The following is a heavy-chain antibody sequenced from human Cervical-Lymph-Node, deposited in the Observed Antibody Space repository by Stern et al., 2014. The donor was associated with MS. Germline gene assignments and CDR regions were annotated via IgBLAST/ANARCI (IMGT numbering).Heavy chain of an antibody. CDR3: AKDIVVAADTLPRGYYYAMDV. CDR1: GYTFSDYA. J-gene: IGHJ6*02. D-gene: IGHD2-21*01. CDR2: INAGNGYT. Sequence: QMQLVQSGAEVKKPGASVKVSCKASGYTFSDYAIHWVRQAPGQRLEWMGWINAGNGYTKYSDNLEGRVTMTRETAARLVYMEVSSLRAEDTAVYYCAKDIVVAADTLPRGYYYAMDVWGQGTPVIVSS. V-gene: IGHV1-3*01.